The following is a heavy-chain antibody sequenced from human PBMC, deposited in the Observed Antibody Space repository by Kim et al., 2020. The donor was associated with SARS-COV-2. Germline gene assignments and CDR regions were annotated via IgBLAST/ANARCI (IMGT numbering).Heavy chain of an antibody. J-gene: IGHJ6*03. CDR3: ASHKHLTTSGYSHYYSMDV. Sequence: GRFTISSDNAKNTLYLQMNSLRAEDTAVYYCASHKHLTTSGYSHYYSMDVWGKGTTVTVSS. D-gene: IGHD3-22*01. V-gene: IGHV3-74*01.